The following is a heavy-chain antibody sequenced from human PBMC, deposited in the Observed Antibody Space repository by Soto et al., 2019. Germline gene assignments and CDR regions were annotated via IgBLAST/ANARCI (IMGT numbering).Heavy chain of an antibody. Sequence: GGSLRLSCAASGFSFGSYALSWVRQAPGKGLEWVSTISGSDGKTFYADSVRGRFSISRDTSQSTLYLQMNSLRADDTAMYYCARWSYLDYWGQGTRVTVSS. J-gene: IGHJ4*02. CDR2: ISGSDGKT. V-gene: IGHV3-23*01. CDR3: ARWSYLDY. CDR1: GFSFGSYA. D-gene: IGHD3-3*01.